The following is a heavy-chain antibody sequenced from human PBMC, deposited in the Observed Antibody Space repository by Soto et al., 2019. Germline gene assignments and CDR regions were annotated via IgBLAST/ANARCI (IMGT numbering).Heavy chain of an antibody. CDR1: GFTFSDYY. D-gene: IGHD3-22*01. CDR2: LSSSGSDT. J-gene: IGHJ4*02. Sequence: GGSLSLSCAASGFTFSDYYMSWIRQAPGKGLEWVSYLSSSGSDTNYADSVKGRFTISRDSAKNSLYLQMNSLRAEDSAVYYCARVEYTSGYYFVYYFDYWGQGTLVTVSS. V-gene: IGHV3-11*05. CDR3: ARVEYTSGYYFVYYFDY.